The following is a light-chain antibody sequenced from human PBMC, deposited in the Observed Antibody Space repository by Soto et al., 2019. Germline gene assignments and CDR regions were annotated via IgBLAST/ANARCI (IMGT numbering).Light chain of an antibody. CDR2: AAS. CDR3: QQSYSTPYT. J-gene: IGKJ2*01. CDR1: QSISTY. V-gene: IGKV1-39*01. Sequence: DIQMTQSPFSLSASVGDTVTISCRASQSISTYLKWYQQKPGKAPKLLIYAASSLQSGVPSRFSGSGSGTDFTLTISRLQPEDFATYYCQQSYSTPYTFGQGTKLEIK.